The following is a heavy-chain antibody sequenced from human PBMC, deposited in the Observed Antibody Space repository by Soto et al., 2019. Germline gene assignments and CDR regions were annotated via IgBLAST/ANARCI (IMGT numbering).Heavy chain of an antibody. Sequence: PGGSLRLSCAASGFTFSSYAMHWVRQAPGKGLEWVAVISYDGSNKYYADSVKGRFTISRDNSKNTLYLQMNSLRAEDTAVYYCAKGTPLRYFDWLQNWFDPWGQGTLVTVSS. D-gene: IGHD3-9*01. CDR2: ISYDGSNK. CDR1: GFTFSSYA. V-gene: IGHV3-30-3*01. J-gene: IGHJ5*02. CDR3: AKGTPLRYFDWLQNWFDP.